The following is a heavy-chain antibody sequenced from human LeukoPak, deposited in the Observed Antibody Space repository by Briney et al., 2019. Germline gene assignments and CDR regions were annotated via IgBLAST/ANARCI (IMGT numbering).Heavy chain of an antibody. CDR3: AKAPYDSSGYYSTPFDY. CDR1: GFTFSSYW. V-gene: IGHV3-9*01. D-gene: IGHD3-22*01. Sequence: GGSLRLSCAASGFTFSSYWLTWVRQAPGKGLEWVSGISWNSGSIGYADSVKGRFTISRDNAKNSLYLQMNSLRAEDTALYYCAKAPYDSSGYYSTPFDYWGQGTLVTVSS. J-gene: IGHJ4*02. CDR2: ISWNSGSI.